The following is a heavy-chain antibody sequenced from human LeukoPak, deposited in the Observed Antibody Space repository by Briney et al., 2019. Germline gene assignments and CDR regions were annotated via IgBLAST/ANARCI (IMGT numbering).Heavy chain of an antibody. CDR3: ATYNWNAEDY. D-gene: IGHD1-1*01. CDR1: GGSISSSSYY. CDR2: IYYSGST. J-gene: IGHJ4*02. Sequence: PSETLSLTCTVSGGSISSSSYYWGWIRQPPGKGLEWIGSIYYSGSTYYNPSLKSRVTISVDTSKNQFSLKLSSVTAADTAVYYCATYNWNAEDYWGQGTLVTVSS. V-gene: IGHV4-39*07.